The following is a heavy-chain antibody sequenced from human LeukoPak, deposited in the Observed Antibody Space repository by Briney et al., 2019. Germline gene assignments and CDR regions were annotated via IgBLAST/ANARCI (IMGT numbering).Heavy chain of an antibody. V-gene: IGHV1-18*01. CDR3: ARVIGITISQGWFDP. D-gene: IGHD3-9*01. J-gene: IGHJ5*02. CDR1: GYTFTSYG. Sequence: ASVKVSCKASGYTFTSYGISWVRQAPGQGLEWMGWISAYNGNTNYAQKLQGGVTMTTDTSTSTAYMELRSLRSDDTAVYYCARVIGITISQGWFDPWGQGTLVTVSS. CDR2: ISAYNGNT.